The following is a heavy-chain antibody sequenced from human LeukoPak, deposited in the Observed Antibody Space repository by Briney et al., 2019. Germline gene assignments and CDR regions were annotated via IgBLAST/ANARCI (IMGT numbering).Heavy chain of an antibody. V-gene: IGHV4-4*02. J-gene: IGHJ4*02. CDR3: ARDVAAAGSAHFDY. D-gene: IGHD6-13*01. CDR1: GFTFSSYAM. Sequence: GSLRLSCAASGFTFSSYAMSWVRQPPGKGLEWIGEIYHSGSTNYNPSLKSRVTISVDKSKNQFSLKLSSVTAADTAVYYCARDVAAAGSAHFDYWGQGTLVTVSS. CDR2: IYHSGST.